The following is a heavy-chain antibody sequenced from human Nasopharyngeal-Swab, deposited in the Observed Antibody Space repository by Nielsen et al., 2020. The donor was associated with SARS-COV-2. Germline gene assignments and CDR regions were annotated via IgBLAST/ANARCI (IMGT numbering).Heavy chain of an antibody. D-gene: IGHD2-21*02. Sequence: SETLSLTCTVSGGSISSRTYYWGWIRQPPGKGLEYIGSVSYSGSTYDNPSLKSRVTTSVDTSKNQFSLKLTSVTAADTAVYYCARSYCGGDCRNWFFDLWGRGTLVTVSS. CDR1: GGSISSRTYY. CDR2: VSYSGST. J-gene: IGHJ2*01. CDR3: ARSYCGGDCRNWFFDL. V-gene: IGHV4-39*07.